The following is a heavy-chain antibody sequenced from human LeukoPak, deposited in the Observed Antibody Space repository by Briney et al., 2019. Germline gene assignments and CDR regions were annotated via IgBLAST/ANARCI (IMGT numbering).Heavy chain of an antibody. CDR3: AKCRGYYGSGSYSLLGY. CDR2: ISGSGGDT. J-gene: IGHJ4*02. Sequence: PGGSLRLSCAASGFTFSSYAMSWVRQAPGKGLEWVSAISGSGGDTYYADSVKGRFTISRDNSMNTLYLRMNSLRAEDTAVYYCAKCRGYYGSGSYSLLGYWGQGTLVTVSS. CDR1: GFTFSSYA. D-gene: IGHD3-10*01. V-gene: IGHV3-23*01.